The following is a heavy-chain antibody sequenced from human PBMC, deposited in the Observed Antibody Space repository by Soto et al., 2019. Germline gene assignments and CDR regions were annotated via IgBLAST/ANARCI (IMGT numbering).Heavy chain of an antibody. V-gene: IGHV3-9*01. D-gene: IGHD4-17*01. CDR3: TKGPMVTTIDY. CDR2: ISWDSGSI. J-gene: IGHJ4*02. Sequence: EVQLVESGGGLVQPGRSLRLSCAASGFTFDDYAIHWVRQAPGKGLEWVSGISWDSGSIDYADSVKGRFTISRDNARNSLYLQMNSLRPEDTALYYCTKGPMVTTIDYWGQGTLVTVSS. CDR1: GFTFDDYA.